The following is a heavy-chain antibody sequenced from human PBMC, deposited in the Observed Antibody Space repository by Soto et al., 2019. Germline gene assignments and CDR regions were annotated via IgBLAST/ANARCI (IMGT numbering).Heavy chain of an antibody. D-gene: IGHD3-3*01. Sequence: EVQLVESGGGLVQPGGSLRLSCAASGFTFSSYSMNWVRQAPGKGLEWVSYISSSSSTIYYADSVKGRFTISRDNAKNSLYLQMNSLRDEDTAVYYCAIASLHYDFWSGPIWGSHFGYWVQGSLVTVSS. CDR1: GFTFSSYS. CDR2: ISSSSSTI. V-gene: IGHV3-48*02. J-gene: IGHJ4*02. CDR3: AIASLHYDFWSGPIWGSHFGY.